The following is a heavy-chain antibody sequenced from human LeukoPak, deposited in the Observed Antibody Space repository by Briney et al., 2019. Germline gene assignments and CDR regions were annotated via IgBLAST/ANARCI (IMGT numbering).Heavy chain of an antibody. CDR2: ISSSSSYI. V-gene: IGHV3-21*01. J-gene: IGHJ4*02. Sequence: GGSLRLSCAASGFTFSSYSMNWVRQAPGKGLEWVSSISSSSSYIYYADSVKGRFTISRDNAKNSLYLQMNSLRAEDTAVYYCARDHPRQLAEDYWGQGTLVTVSS. D-gene: IGHD6-6*01. CDR1: GFTFSSYS. CDR3: ARDHPRQLAEDY.